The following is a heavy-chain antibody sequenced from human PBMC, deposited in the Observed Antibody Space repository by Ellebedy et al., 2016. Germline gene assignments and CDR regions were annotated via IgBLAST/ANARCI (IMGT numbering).Heavy chain of an antibody. D-gene: IGHD1-26*01. CDR3: ARHGSRNSPFDY. Sequence: SETLSLXCAVYGGSFSGYYWSWIRQPPGKGLEWIGEINHSGSTYYNPSLKSRVTISVDTSKNQFSLKLSSVTAADTAVYYCARHGSRNSPFDYWGQGTLVTVSS. V-gene: IGHV4-34*01. J-gene: IGHJ4*02. CDR2: INHSGST. CDR1: GGSFSGYY.